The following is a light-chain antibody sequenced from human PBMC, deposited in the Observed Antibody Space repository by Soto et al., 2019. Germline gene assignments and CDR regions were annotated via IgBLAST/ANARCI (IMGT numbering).Light chain of an antibody. CDR2: GAS. J-gene: IGKJ4*01. CDR1: QSVGGD. Sequence: ERVMTQSPATLSVSPGERATLSCRASQSVGGDLAWYQQKPGQAPRLLIDGASSRAPGIPDRFSGSGSGTEFTLTISSLQSEDSAVYYCQQYEHWPQRTFGGGTKVDIK. CDR3: QQYEHWPQRT. V-gene: IGKV3-15*01.